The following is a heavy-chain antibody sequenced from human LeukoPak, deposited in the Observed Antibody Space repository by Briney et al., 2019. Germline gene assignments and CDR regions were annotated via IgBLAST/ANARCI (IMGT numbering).Heavy chain of an antibody. J-gene: IGHJ4*02. Sequence: SETLSLTCTVSGGTISRYYWSWIRQSPGGGLEWIGYIYSSGSTNSNPSLKSRVSISVDMSKNEFSLKLNSVTAADTAVYYCARQYYYDSIDSWGQGTLVTVSS. CDR2: IYSSGST. CDR3: ARQYYYDSIDS. V-gene: IGHV4-4*09. CDR1: GGTISRYY. D-gene: IGHD3-22*01.